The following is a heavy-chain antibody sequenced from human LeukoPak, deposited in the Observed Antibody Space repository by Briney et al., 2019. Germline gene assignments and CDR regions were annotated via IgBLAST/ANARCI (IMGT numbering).Heavy chain of an antibody. J-gene: IGHJ5*02. CDR1: GYTFTSYG. V-gene: IGHV1-18*01. D-gene: IGHD3-10*01. Sequence: ASVKVSCKASGYTFTSYGISWVRQAPGQGLEWMGWISAYNGNTNYAQKLQGRVTMTTDTSTSTACMELRSLRSDDTAVYYCARDDRGSGSYYSGFDPWGQGTLVTVSS. CDR3: ARDDRGSGSYYSGFDP. CDR2: ISAYNGNT.